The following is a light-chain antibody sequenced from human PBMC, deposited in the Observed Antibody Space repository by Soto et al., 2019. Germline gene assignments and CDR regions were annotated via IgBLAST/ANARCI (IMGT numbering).Light chain of an antibody. CDR2: DAS. Sequence: EIVLTQSPATLSLSPGERATLSCRASQSVSSYLAWYQQKPGQAPRLLIYDASNRATGIPARFSGSGSGTDFTLTISNLEPEDFAVYYCQQRSNWPLFTFXPGTKVDIK. CDR1: QSVSSY. V-gene: IGKV3-11*01. J-gene: IGKJ3*01. CDR3: QQRSNWPLFT.